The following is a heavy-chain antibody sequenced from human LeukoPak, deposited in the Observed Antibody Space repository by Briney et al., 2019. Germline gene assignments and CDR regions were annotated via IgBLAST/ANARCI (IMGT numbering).Heavy chain of an antibody. CDR3: AKGQVGRGYSSSVAGGMDV. CDR1: GFTFDDYA. Sequence: GRSLRLSCAASGFTFDDYAMHWVRQAPGKGLEWASGISWNSGSIGYADSVKGRFTISRDNAKNSLYLQMNSLRAEDTASYYCAKGQVGRGYSSSVAGGMDVWGQGTTVTVSS. D-gene: IGHD6-13*01. CDR2: ISWNSGSI. J-gene: IGHJ6*02. V-gene: IGHV3-9*01.